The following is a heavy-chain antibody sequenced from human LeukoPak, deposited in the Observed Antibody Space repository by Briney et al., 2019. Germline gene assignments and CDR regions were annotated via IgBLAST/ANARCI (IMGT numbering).Heavy chain of an antibody. CDR3: AKDNRRHYTSGPNPDSLH. CDR1: GFIFNNYA. D-gene: IGHD6-19*01. Sequence: GRSLRLSCAGSGFIFNNYAMHWVRQPPGKGLEWVSGISWNSGSIDYADSVKGRFTISRDNAKNSLYLQMNSLRVEDTAFYYCAKDNRRHYTSGPNPDSLHWGQGALVTVSS. CDR2: ISWNSGSI. J-gene: IGHJ4*02. V-gene: IGHV3-9*01.